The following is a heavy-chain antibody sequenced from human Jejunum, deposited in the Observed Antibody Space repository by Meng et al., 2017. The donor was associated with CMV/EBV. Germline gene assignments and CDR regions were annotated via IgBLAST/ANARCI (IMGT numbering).Heavy chain of an antibody. D-gene: IGHD4-23*01. J-gene: IGHJ3*02. V-gene: IGHV3-9*01. CDR1: GFSFNDYA. CDR2: IDWKSGSI. Sequence: ASGFSFNDYAMHWVRPAPGKGLEWVSGIDWKSGSINYADSVKGRFTISRDNAKNSLYLQMDSLRPEDTALYYCVKDNGGDSDALHIWGQGTVVTVSS. CDR3: VKDNGGDSDALHI.